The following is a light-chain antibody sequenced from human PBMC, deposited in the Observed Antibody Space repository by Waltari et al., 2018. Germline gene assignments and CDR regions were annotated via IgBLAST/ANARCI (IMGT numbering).Light chain of an antibody. CDR2: GVS. CDR1: QNINNN. J-gene: IGKJ1*01. V-gene: IGKV3-15*01. Sequence: EMVMTQSPATVSVSPGDRATLSCRARQNINNNVAWYQQKPGQAPRLLIYGVSTRATGIPARFGGSGSGTEFTLTISSLQSDDVAVYYCQQYDKGLWTFGQGTKVEIK. CDR3: QQYDKGLWT.